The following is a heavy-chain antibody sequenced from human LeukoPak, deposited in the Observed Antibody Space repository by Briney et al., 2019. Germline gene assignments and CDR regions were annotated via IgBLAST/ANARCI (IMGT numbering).Heavy chain of an antibody. CDR3: ARWPEKNSSGWYQGGWYYYGMDV. J-gene: IGHJ6*02. D-gene: IGHD6-19*01. CDR1: GDSVSSNSAA. CDR2: TYYRSKWYN. V-gene: IGHV6-1*01. Sequence: SQTLSLTCAISGDSVSSNSAAWNWIRQSPSRGLEWLGRTYYRSKWYNDYAVSVKSRITINPDTSKNQFSLQLNSVTPEDTAVYYCARWPEKNSSGWYQGGWYYYGMDVWGQGTMVTVSS.